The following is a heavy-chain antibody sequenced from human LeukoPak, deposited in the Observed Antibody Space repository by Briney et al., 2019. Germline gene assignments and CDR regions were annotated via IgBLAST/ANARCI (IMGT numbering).Heavy chain of an antibody. Sequence: GRSLRLSCAASGFTFSSYGMHWVRQAPGKGLEWVAVISYDGSNKYYADSVKGRFTISRDNSKNTLYLQMNSLRAEDTAVYYCAKGYYDSSGYYPNVASDYWGQGTLVTVSS. J-gene: IGHJ4*02. V-gene: IGHV3-30*18. CDR3: AKGYYDSSGYYPNVASDY. CDR1: GFTFSSYG. D-gene: IGHD3-22*01. CDR2: ISYDGSNK.